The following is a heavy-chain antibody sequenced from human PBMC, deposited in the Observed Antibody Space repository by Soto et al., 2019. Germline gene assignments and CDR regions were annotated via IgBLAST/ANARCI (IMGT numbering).Heavy chain of an antibody. CDR3: ASSHFNWGGNYYYGMDV. J-gene: IGHJ6*02. CDR2: IWYDGSNK. Sequence: QVQLVESGGGVAQPGRSLRLSCAASGFTFSSYGMHWVRQAPGKGLEWVAVIWYDGSNKYYADSVKCRFTISRDNYKNTLYLQMNRLRAEDTAVYYCASSHFNWGGNYYYGMDVWGQGTTVTVSS. V-gene: IGHV3-33*01. D-gene: IGHD7-27*01. CDR1: GFTFSSYG.